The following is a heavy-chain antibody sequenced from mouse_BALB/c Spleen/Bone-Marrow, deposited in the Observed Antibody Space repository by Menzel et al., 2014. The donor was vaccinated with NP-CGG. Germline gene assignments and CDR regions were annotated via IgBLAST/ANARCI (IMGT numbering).Heavy chain of an antibody. V-gene: IGHV3-1*02. D-gene: IGHD1-1*01. CDR1: GYSITSGYG. CDR3: TRETTVVADFDY. Sequence: ESGPDLVKPSQSLSLTCTATGYSITSGYGWHWIRQFPGNRLQWMGYIHFSGYTDYNPSLKSRISITRDTSKNQFFLQLNSVTTEDTGTYYCTRETTVVADFDYWGQGTTLAVSS. J-gene: IGHJ2*01. CDR2: IHFSGYT.